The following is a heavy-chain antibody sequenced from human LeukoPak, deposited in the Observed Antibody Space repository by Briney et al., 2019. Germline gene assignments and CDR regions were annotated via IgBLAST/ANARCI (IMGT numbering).Heavy chain of an antibody. Sequence: GGSLRLSCAASGFTFDDYTMHWVRQAPGKCLERVSLITWDGGSTYYADSVKGRFTISRDNSKNSLYLQMNSLRTEDTALYYCAKGKNTGSYLSHVDYWGQGTLVTVSS. CDR2: ITWDGGST. D-gene: IGHD3-10*01. CDR3: AKGKNTGSYLSHVDY. J-gene: IGHJ4*02. CDR1: GFTFDDYT. V-gene: IGHV3-43*01.